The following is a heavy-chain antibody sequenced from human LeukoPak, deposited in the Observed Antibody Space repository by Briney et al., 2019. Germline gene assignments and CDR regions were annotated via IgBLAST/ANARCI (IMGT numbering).Heavy chain of an antibody. CDR3: AKTAKWELLPLDY. Sequence: PGRSLRLSCAASGFTFSNYGMHWVRQAPGKGLEWVAVISYDGSNKYYADSVKGRFTISRDNSKNTLYLQMNSLRAEDTAVYYCAKTAKWELLPLDYWGQGTLVTVSS. J-gene: IGHJ4*02. CDR1: GFTFSNYG. CDR2: ISYDGSNK. D-gene: IGHD1-26*01. V-gene: IGHV3-30*18.